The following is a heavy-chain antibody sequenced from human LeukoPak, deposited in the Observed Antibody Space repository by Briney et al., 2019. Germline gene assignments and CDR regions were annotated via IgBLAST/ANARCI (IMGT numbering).Heavy chain of an antibody. CDR2: ISAYNGNT. J-gene: IGHJ4*02. CDR1: GYTFTSNG. CDR3: ARDHTYYYDSSGYYSRFDY. Sequence: GASVKVSCKASGYTFTSNGISWVRQAPGQGLEWMGWISAYNGNTNYAQKLQGRVTMTTDTSTSTAYMELRRLRSDDTAVYYCARDHTYYYDSSGYYSRFDYWGQGTLVTVSS. V-gene: IGHV1-18*01. D-gene: IGHD3-22*01.